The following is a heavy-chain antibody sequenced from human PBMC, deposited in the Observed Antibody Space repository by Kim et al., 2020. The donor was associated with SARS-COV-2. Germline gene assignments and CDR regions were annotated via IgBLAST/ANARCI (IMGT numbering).Heavy chain of an antibody. CDR1: GFTFSSFA. J-gene: IGHJ2*01. D-gene: IGHD6-13*01. Sequence: GGSLRLSCAASGFTFSSFAMTWVRQAPGKGLEWVSILSDSGGDTFYADSVKGRFTISRDNSKNTLYLKMNSLRAEDTAVYYCAKKGILARGQCYVCLLGRSALGSLSS. V-gene: IGHV3-23*01. CDR3: AKKGILARGQCYVCL. CDR2: LSDSGGDT.